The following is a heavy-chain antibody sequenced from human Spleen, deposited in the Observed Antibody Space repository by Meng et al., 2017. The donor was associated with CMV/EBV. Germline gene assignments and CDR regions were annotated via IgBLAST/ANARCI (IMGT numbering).Heavy chain of an antibody. Sequence: GASLSNDYYYRSWLRQHPGKGLEWIGYISYSWFTYYNPSLKSRVIISNDTSKNQFSLNLNSVTAADTAVYYCAREIAAGGYSWFDPWGQGTLVTVSS. V-gene: IGHV4-31*02. CDR3: AREIAAGGYSWFDP. CDR1: GASLSNDYYY. D-gene: IGHD6-13*01. J-gene: IGHJ5*02. CDR2: ISYSWFT.